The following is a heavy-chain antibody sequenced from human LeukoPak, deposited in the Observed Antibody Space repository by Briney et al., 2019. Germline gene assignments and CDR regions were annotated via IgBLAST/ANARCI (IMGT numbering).Heavy chain of an antibody. J-gene: IGHJ4*02. CDR1: GFTFSSYA. CDR3: ARGLDSNRWYFFDY. D-gene: IGHD6-13*01. V-gene: IGHV3-23*01. CDR2: IGGSGGTT. Sequence: GGSLRLSCAASGFTFSSYAMSWVRQAPGKGLEGVSSIGGSGGTTYYADSVKGRFTVSRDNSKNTLYVQMNRLRAEDTAVYFCARGLDSNRWYFFDYWGQGTMVTVSS.